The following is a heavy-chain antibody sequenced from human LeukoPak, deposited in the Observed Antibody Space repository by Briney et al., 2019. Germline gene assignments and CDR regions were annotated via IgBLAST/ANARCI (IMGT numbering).Heavy chain of an antibody. J-gene: IGHJ4*02. CDR3: ARDGGSYRLDY. Sequence: ASVKVSCKASGYTFTSYGISWVRQAPGQGLEWMGWISAYNGNTNYAQKFQGRVTMTRDTSISTAYMELSRLRSDDTAVYYCARDGGSYRLDYWGQGTLVTVSS. D-gene: IGHD1-26*01. CDR1: GYTFTSYG. V-gene: IGHV1-18*01. CDR2: ISAYNGNT.